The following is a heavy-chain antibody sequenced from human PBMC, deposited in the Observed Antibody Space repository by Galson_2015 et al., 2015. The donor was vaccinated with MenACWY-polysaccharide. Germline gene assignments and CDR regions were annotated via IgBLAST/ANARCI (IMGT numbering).Heavy chain of an antibody. J-gene: IGHJ4*02. CDR3: VRGYSGGGDY. CDR2: INYGGRHT. CDR1: GFTFGTYW. D-gene: IGHD2-15*01. V-gene: IGHV3-74*01. Sequence: SLRLSGAGSGFTFGTYWMHWVRQGPGKGVVWVSRINYGGRHTSYADCVRGRFTLSRGNGQSSLYLQMSGLRAEDTAIYYCVRGYSGGGDYWGQGTLVTVSS.